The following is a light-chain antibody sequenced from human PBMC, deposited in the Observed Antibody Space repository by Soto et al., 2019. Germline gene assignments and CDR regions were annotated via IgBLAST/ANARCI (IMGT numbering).Light chain of an antibody. CDR3: HQFSFSHT. Sequence: DIQMTQSPSTLSASVGDRVTITCRASQSISNWLAWYQQKPGKAPKLLIYKASTLESGVPSRFSGTGSGTEFTLTIISLQPDDFATYYGHQFSFSHTFGGGTKVEIK. CDR2: KAS. CDR1: QSISNW. J-gene: IGKJ4*01. V-gene: IGKV1-5*03.